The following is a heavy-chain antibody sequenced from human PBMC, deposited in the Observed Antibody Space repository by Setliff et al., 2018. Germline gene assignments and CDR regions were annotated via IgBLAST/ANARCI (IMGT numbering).Heavy chain of an antibody. J-gene: IGHJ4*02. CDR1: GYSISSGYY. V-gene: IGHV4-38-2*01. CDR2: IYHSGST. D-gene: IGHD3-3*01. Sequence: PSETLSLTCAVSGYSISSGYYWGWIRQPPGKGLEWIGSIYHSGSTYYNPSLKSRVTMSVDTSKNQFSLKLSSVTAADTAVYYCARTPDGFLGDGYNLNTLGYFDSWGQGTLVTVSS. CDR3: ARTPDGFLGDGYNLNTLGYFDS.